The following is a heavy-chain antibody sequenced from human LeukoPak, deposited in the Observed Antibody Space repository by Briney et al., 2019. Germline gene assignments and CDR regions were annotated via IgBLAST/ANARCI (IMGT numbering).Heavy chain of an antibody. CDR1: GDSISSNNW. CDR2: INHSGST. D-gene: IGHD4-23*01. J-gene: IGHJ4*02. V-gene: IGHV4-4*02. CDR3: ARRKAYGGNLDY. Sequence: TSETLSLTCAVSGDSISSNNWWSWVRQPPGKGLEWIGEINHSGSTNYNPSLKSRVTISIDKFKNQFSLKLSSVTAADTAVYYCARRKAYGGNLDYWGQGTLVTVSS.